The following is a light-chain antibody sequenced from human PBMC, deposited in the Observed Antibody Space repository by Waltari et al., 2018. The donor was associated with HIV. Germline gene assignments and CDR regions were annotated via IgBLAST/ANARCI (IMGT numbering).Light chain of an antibody. Sequence: AIQMTQSPTSLPASVGDRVTISCRAGQDIGSDLNWYQQKPGKDPELLIYNSSILQSGVPSRFSGGGSGTDFTLTINSLQPEDFATYYCLQSYSFPYTFGQGTQLDIK. CDR1: QDIGSD. J-gene: IGKJ2*01. V-gene: IGKV1-6*01. CDR3: LQSYSFPYT. CDR2: NSS.